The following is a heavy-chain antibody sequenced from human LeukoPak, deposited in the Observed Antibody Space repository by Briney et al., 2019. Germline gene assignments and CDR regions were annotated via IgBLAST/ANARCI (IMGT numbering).Heavy chain of an antibody. J-gene: IGHJ4*02. Sequence: GGSLRLSCAASGFTVSSNYMSWVRQAPGKRLEWVAVISYDGSNKYYADSVKGRFTISRDNSKNTLYLQMNSLRAEDTAVYYCARGGFVVVPAASYFDYWGQGTLVTVSS. CDR1: GFTVSSNY. V-gene: IGHV3-30*01. CDR2: ISYDGSNK. CDR3: ARGGFVVVPAASYFDY. D-gene: IGHD2-2*01.